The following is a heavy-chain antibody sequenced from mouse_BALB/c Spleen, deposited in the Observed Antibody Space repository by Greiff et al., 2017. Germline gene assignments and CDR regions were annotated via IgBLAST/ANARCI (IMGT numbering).Heavy chain of an antibody. CDR2: INPSNGRT. V-gene: IGHV1S81*02. Sequence: QVQLQQPGAELVKPGASVKLSCKASGYTFTSYWMHWVKQRPGQGLEWIGEINPSNGRTNYNEKFKSKATLTVDKSSSTAYMQLSGLTSEDSAVYYCARSDGSDYWGQGTTLTVSS. J-gene: IGHJ2*01. D-gene: IGHD1-1*01. CDR1: GYTFTSYW. CDR3: ARSDGSDY.